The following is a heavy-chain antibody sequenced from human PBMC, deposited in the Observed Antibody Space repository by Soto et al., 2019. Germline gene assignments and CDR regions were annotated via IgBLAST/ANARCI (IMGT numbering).Heavy chain of an antibody. CDR1: GGSISSSSYY. V-gene: IGHV4-39*01. D-gene: IGHD6-6*01. CDR3: ARLARALAARWFDP. Sequence: QLQLQESGPGLVKPSETLSLTCTVSGGSISSSSYYWGWIRQPPGKGLEWIGSIYYSGSTYYNPSLKSRVTISVDTSKNQFSLKLSSVTDADTAVYYCARLARALAARWFDPWGQGTLVTVSS. CDR2: IYYSGST. J-gene: IGHJ5*02.